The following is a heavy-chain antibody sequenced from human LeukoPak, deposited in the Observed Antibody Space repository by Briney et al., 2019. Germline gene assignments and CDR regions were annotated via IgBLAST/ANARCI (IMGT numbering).Heavy chain of an antibody. CDR3: ARGPSYSYGYRHYFDY. CDR1: GGSISSYY. CDR2: IYTSGSI. Sequence: SETLSLTCTVSGGSISSYYWSWIRQPAGKGLEWIGRIYTSGSINYNPSLKSRVTMSVDTSKNQLSLKLSSVTAADTAMYYCARGPSYSYGYRHYFDYWGQGTLVTVSS. V-gene: IGHV4-4*07. J-gene: IGHJ4*02. D-gene: IGHD5-18*01.